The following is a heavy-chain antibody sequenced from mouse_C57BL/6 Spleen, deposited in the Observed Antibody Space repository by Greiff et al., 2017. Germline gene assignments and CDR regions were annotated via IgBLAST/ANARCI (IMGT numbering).Heavy chain of an antibody. CDR3: ARKDYSNYVWFAY. CDR1: GFTFSDYG. J-gene: IGHJ3*01. Sequence: EVMLVESGGGLVKPGGSLKLSCAASGFTFSDYGMHWVRQAPEKGLEWVAYISSGSSTIYYADTVKGRFTISRDNAKNTLFLQMTSLRSEDTAMYYCARKDYSNYVWFAYWGQGTLVTVSA. D-gene: IGHD2-5*01. V-gene: IGHV5-17*01. CDR2: ISSGSSTI.